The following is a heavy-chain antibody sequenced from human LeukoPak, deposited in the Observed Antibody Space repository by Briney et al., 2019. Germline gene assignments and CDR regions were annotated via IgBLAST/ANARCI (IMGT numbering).Heavy chain of an antibody. CDR1: GGSIRNGNW. D-gene: IGHD3-22*01. CDR2: IYHNGRT. CDR3: ARAGSYCLDY. V-gene: IGHV4-4*02. Sequence: SETLSLTCCVSGGSIRNGNWWSWVRQAPGKGLEWIGEIYHNGRTNYNPSPKSRVTMSVDTSKNQFSLRLDSVTAADTAVYYCARAGSYCLDYWGQGTLVTVSS. J-gene: IGHJ4*02.